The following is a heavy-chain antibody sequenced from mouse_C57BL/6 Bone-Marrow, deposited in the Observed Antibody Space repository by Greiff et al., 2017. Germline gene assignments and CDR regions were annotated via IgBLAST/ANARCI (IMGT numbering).Heavy chain of an antibody. CDR1: GFTFSSYA. CDR2: ISSGGDYT. D-gene: IGHD2-1*01. CDR3: TNYGNYDAMDY. V-gene: IGHV5-9-1*02. J-gene: IGHJ4*01. Sequence: EVMLVESGEGLVKPGGSLKLSCAASGFTFSSYAMSWVRQTPEKRLEWVAYISSGGDYTYYADTVKGRFTISRDNARNTLYLQMSSLKSEDTAMYYCTNYGNYDAMDYWGQGTSVTVSS.